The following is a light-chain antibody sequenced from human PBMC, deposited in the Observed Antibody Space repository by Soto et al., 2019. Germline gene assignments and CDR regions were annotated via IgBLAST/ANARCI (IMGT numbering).Light chain of an antibody. Sequence: QSVLTQPASVSGSPGQSITISCTGTTSDIGSYDLVSWYQQHPGEAPSLLIYGVNKRPSGVSNRFSGSKSGNTAYLTISGLQAEDEAHYWCYAYGLSNTFAFGGGTKLTVL. CDR1: TSDIGSYDL. J-gene: IGLJ2*01. CDR3: YAYGLSNTFA. V-gene: IGLV2-23*02. CDR2: GVN.